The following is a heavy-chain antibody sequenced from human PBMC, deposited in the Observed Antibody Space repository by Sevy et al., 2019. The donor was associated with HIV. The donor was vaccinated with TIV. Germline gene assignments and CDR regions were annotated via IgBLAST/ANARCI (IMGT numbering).Heavy chain of an antibody. J-gene: IGHJ3*02. CDR3: ARDPGGVIIAFDI. Sequence: ASVKVSCKASGGTFSSYAISWVRQAPGQGLEWMGGIIPIFGTANYAQKFQGRVTITADNSTSTAYMELSSLGSEDTAVYYCARDPGGVIIAFDIWGQGTMVTVSS. D-gene: IGHD3-16*02. V-gene: IGHV1-69*06. CDR1: GGTFSSYA. CDR2: IIPIFGTA.